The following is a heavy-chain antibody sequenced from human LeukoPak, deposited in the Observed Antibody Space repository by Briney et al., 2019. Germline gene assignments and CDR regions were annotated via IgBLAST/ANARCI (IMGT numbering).Heavy chain of an antibody. CDR3: ARATSGSWYPSSDY. V-gene: IGHV4-39*01. CDR1: GGSISSSSYY. Sequence: PSETLSLTCTVSGGSISSSSYYWGWIRQPPGKGLEWIGSIYYSGSTYYNPSLKSRVTISVDTSKNQFSLKLSSVTAADTAVYYCARATSGSWYPSSDYWGQGTLVTVSS. J-gene: IGHJ4*02. D-gene: IGHD6-13*01. CDR2: IYYSGST.